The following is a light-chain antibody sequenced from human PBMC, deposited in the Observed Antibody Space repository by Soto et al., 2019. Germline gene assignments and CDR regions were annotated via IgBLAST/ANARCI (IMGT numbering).Light chain of an antibody. V-gene: IGKV1-39*01. CDR1: QTIYSY. Sequence: DIQMTQSPSSLSASVGNSVTITCRASQTIYSYLVWSQHAPGRAPKLLIYRASTLQGGVPSRFSGSGSGTDFTLTISSLQPEDFATYYCQQSYTTPLTFGGETKVDI. CDR2: RAS. CDR3: QQSYTTPLT. J-gene: IGKJ4*01.